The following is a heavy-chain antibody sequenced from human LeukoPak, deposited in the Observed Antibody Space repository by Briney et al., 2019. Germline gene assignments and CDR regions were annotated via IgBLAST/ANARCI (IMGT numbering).Heavy chain of an antibody. CDR1: GFTFSSYS. J-gene: IGHJ3*02. Sequence: GGSLRLSCAASGFTFSSYSMNWVRQAPGKGLEGVSSISSSSSYIYYADSVKGRFTISRDNAKNSLYLQMNSLGAEDTAVYYCARGHSSSFRGAFDIWGQGTMVTVSS. CDR3: ARGHSSSFRGAFDI. CDR2: ISSSSSYI. D-gene: IGHD6-13*01. V-gene: IGHV3-21*01.